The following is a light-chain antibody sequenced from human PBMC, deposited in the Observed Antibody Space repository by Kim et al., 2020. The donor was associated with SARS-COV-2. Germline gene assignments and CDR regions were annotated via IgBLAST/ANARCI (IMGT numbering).Light chain of an antibody. CDR2: RAS. Sequence: SAGESADRSCRERQSKGKKHLGWYQQKPGQAPRLLIYRASNRAAGIPDRFSGRGSGTEFTLTINRLEPEGFAVYYWQQFGSSPLYSFGKGTKLEI. CDR1: QSKGKKH. J-gene: IGKJ2*03. V-gene: IGKV3-20*01. CDR3: QQFGSSPLYS.